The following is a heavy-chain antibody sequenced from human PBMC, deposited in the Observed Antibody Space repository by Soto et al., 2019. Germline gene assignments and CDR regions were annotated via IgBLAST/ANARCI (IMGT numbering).Heavy chain of an antibody. CDR3: ARGWGRIFDY. CDR2: INHSGST. D-gene: IGHD7-27*01. J-gene: IGHJ4*02. Sequence: SETLSLTCAVYGGSFSGYYWSWIRQPPGKGLEWIGEINHSGSTNYNPSLRSRVTISVDTSKNQFSLKLSSVTAADTAVYYCARGWGRIFDYWGQGTLVTVSS. V-gene: IGHV4-34*01. CDR1: GGSFSGYY.